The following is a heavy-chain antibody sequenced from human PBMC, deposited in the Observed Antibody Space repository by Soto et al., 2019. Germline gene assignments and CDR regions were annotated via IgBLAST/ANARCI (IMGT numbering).Heavy chain of an antibody. V-gene: IGHV4-4*07. CDR2: IYTSGST. CDR1: GGSISSYY. CDR3: ARHSGWPPRYWFDP. J-gene: IGHJ5*02. Sequence: PSETVSLTXTVSGGSISSYYWSWIRQPAGKGLEWIGRIYTSGSTNYNPSLKSRVTMSVDTSKNQFSLKLSSVTAADTAVYYCARHSGWPPRYWFDPWGQGTLVTVSS. D-gene: IGHD6-19*01.